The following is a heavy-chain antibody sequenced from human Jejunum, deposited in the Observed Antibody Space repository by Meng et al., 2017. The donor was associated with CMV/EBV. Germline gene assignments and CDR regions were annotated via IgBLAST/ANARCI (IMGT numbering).Heavy chain of an antibody. Sequence: SCAVSGFPVGDTFLSWVRQAPGKGLEWVAVIYSIGGTYSADSVRGRFTISRDNSKNTVFLHMNSLRAEDTAVYYCARAGLRAYMDVWGQGTTVTVSS. J-gene: IGHJ6*03. V-gene: IGHV3-53*01. CDR2: IYSIGGT. CDR1: GFPVGDTF. CDR3: ARAGLRAYMDV. D-gene: IGHD5/OR15-5a*01.